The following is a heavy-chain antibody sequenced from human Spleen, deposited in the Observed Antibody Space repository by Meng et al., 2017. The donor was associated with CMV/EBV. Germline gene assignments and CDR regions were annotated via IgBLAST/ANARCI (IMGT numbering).Heavy chain of an antibody. J-gene: IGHJ4*02. D-gene: IGHD1-26*01. Sequence: SCKASGGTFRSYALSSVRQAPGQGLEWMGGIIPIFGTANYAQKFQGRVTITTDESTSTAYMELSSLRSEDTAVYYCARGLGSGSYGNWGQGTLVTVSS. CDR1: GGTFRSYA. V-gene: IGHV1-69*05. CDR2: IIPIFGTA. CDR3: ARGLGSGSYGN.